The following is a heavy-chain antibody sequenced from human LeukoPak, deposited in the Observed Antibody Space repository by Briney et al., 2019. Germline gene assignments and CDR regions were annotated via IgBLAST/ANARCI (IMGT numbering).Heavy chain of an antibody. V-gene: IGHV4-30-2*01. CDR3: GRGGIEAAASGSDY. J-gene: IGHJ4*02. CDR1: GGSISRGGYS. Sequence: TLSLTCDVFGGSISRGGYSWSWIRQPPGQGLEWIGYIYQRGSTYYTPSLKSQVLRSVVRSKRQFSLKLSSVTAAGTALYYCGRGGIEAAASGSDYWGQGTLVSVSS. CDR2: IYQRGST. D-gene: IGHD6-13*01.